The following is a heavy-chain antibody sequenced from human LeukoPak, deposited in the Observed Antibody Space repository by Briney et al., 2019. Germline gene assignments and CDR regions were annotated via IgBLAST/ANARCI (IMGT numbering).Heavy chain of an antibody. CDR1: GGSISSGSYY. CDR2: IYYSGNT. D-gene: IGHD2-21*02. CDR3: ARYRNCGSDCYDAFDI. V-gene: IGHV4-61*01. Sequence: SETLSLTCTVSGGSISSGSYYWSWIRQYPGKGLEWIGYIYYSGNTNYNPSLESRITISVDTSKNQFSLKLNSVTAADTAVYYCARYRNCGSDCYDAFDIWGQGTMVTVSS. J-gene: IGHJ3*02.